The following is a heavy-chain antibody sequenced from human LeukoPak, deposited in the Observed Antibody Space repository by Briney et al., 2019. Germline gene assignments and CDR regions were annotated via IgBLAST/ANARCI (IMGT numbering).Heavy chain of an antibody. CDR3: ASPISGPSLDI. CDR2: IYPGGET. Sequence: GGSLRLSCAASGFTVSSNYMSWVRQAPGKGLEWVSVIYPGGETYYADFVKGRFTISRDNSKNTLYLQMNSLRAEDTAAYYCASPISGPSLDIWGQGTMVTVSS. J-gene: IGHJ3*02. D-gene: IGHD6-19*01. CDR1: GFTVSSNY. V-gene: IGHV3-53*01.